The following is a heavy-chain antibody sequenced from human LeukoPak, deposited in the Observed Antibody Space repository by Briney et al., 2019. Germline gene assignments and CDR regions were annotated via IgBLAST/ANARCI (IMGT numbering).Heavy chain of an antibody. D-gene: IGHD5-18*01. Sequence: PGGSLRLSCAASGFTVSSKYMSWVRQAPGKGLEWVSVIYSGGSTYYADSVKGRFTISRDNSKNTLYLQMNSLRAEDTAVYYCAKDLGYSYGAFDYWGQGTLVTVSS. V-gene: IGHV3-53*05. CDR1: GFTVSSKY. CDR2: IYSGGST. J-gene: IGHJ4*02. CDR3: AKDLGYSYGAFDY.